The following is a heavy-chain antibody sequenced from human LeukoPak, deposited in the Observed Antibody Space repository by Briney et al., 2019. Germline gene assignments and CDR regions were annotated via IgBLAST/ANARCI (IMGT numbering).Heavy chain of an antibody. D-gene: IGHD3-3*01. CDR3: ARVRRITIFGVVNYYYGMDV. V-gene: IGHV1-18*01. J-gene: IGHJ6*02. Sequence: GASVKVSCKASGYTFTSYGISWVRQAPGQGLEWMGWISAYNGNTNYAQKLQGRVTMTTDTSTSTAYMELRSLRSDDTAVYYCARVRRITIFGVVNYYYGMDVWGQGTTVTVSS. CDR1: GYTFTSYG. CDR2: ISAYNGNT.